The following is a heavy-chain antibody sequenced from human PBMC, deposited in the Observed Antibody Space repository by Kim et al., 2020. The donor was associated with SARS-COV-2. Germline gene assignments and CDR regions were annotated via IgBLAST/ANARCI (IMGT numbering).Heavy chain of an antibody. Sequence: SVKVSCKASGCTFSSYAISWVRQAPGQGLEWMGGIIPIFGTANYAQKFQGRVTITADEATSTAYMELSSLRSEDTAVYYCARVSGYDTEAVDYWGQGTLVTVAS. CDR3: ARVSGYDTEAVDY. J-gene: IGHJ4*02. D-gene: IGHD5-12*01. CDR2: IIPIFGTA. V-gene: IGHV1-69*13. CDR1: GCTFSSYA.